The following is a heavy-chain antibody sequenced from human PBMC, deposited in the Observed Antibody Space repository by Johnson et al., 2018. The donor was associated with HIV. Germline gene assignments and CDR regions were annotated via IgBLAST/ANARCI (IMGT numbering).Heavy chain of an antibody. J-gene: IGHJ3*01. CDR1: GFTLSSYA. D-gene: IGHD1-26*01. CDR2: FTANDGVT. Sequence: VQLVESGGNLVRPGGSLRLSCAPSGFTLSSYALSWVRQAPGQGLEWASGFTANDGVTYYADSVKGRFTISRNISKNTLDVQMNSLRADDSALYYCAKRSGSFYGAFDLWGQGTMVTVSS. CDR3: AKRSGSFYGAFDL. V-gene: IGHV3-23*04.